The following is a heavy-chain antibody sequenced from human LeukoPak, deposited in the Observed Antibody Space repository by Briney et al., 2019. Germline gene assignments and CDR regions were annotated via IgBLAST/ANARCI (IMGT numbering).Heavy chain of an antibody. CDR3: AKAGSCSGGSCYSIDY. Sequence: PGGSLRLSCAASGFTFSSYSMNWVRQAPGKGLEWVSSISSSSSYIHYADSVKGRFTISRDNAKNSLYLQMNSLRAEDTAVYYCAKAGSCSGGSCYSIDYWGQGTLVTVSS. V-gene: IGHV3-21*04. D-gene: IGHD2-15*01. J-gene: IGHJ4*02. CDR2: ISSSSSYI. CDR1: GFTFSSYS.